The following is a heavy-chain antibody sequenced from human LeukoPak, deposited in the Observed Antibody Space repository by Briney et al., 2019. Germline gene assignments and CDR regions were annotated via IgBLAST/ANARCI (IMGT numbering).Heavy chain of an antibody. J-gene: IGHJ3*02. CDR1: GGTFSSYT. CDR2: ISAYNGNT. D-gene: IGHD3-10*01. CDR3: ARVDRYMDYYGSGSPMDAFDI. V-gene: IGHV1-18*01. Sequence: ASVKVSCKASGGTFSSYTINWVRQAPGQGLEWMGWISAYNGNTNYAQKLQGRVTMTTDTSTSTAYMELRSLRSDDTAVYYCARVDRYMDYYGSGSPMDAFDIWGQGTMVTVSS.